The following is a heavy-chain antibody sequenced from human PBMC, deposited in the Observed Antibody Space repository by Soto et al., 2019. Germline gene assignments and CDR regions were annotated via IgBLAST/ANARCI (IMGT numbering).Heavy chain of an antibody. CDR1: GFTFSSYG. Sequence: QVQLVESGGGVVQPGRSLRLSCAASGFTFSSYGMHWVRQAPGKGLEWVAVIWYDGSNKYYADSVKGRFTISRDNSKNTLYLQMNSLRAEDTAVYYCARDHCSSTSCYGYYSYYMGVWGKGTTVTVSS. J-gene: IGHJ6*03. CDR3: ARDHCSSTSCYGYYSYYMGV. V-gene: IGHV3-33*01. CDR2: IWYDGSNK. D-gene: IGHD2-2*01.